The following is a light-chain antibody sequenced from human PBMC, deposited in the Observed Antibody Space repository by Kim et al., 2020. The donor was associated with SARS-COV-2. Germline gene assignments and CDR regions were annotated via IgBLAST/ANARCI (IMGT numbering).Light chain of an antibody. CDR3: QSYDSNSLI. CDR1: SGSIASNY. V-gene: IGLV6-57*03. Sequence: GKTVTISCSRSSGSIASNYVQWCQQRPGSAPTTVIYADNQRPSGVPDRFSGSLDSSSNSASLTNSGLKTEDEADYYCQSYDSNSLIFGGGTQLTVL. CDR2: ADN. J-gene: IGLJ2*01.